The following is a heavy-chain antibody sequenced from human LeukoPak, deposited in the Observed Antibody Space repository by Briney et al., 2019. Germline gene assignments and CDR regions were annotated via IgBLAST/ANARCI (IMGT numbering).Heavy chain of an antibody. CDR2: ISWNSGRI. Sequence: PGGSLRLSCAASGFTFDDFAIHWVRQAPGKGLEWVSGISWNSGRIDYADSVKGRFTISRDNAKNSLYLQMNSLRAEDTAVYYCARVAYDFWSGYGYYYYMDVWGKGTTVTVSS. CDR3: ARVAYDFWSGYGYYYYMDV. D-gene: IGHD3-3*01. CDR1: GFTFDDFA. J-gene: IGHJ6*03. V-gene: IGHV3-9*01.